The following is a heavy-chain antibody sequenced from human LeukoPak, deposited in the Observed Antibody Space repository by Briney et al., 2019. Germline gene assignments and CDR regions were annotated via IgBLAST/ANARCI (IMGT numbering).Heavy chain of an antibody. CDR1: GGSISSSSYY. D-gene: IGHD3-3*01. J-gene: IGHJ3*02. Sequence: PSETLSLTCTVSGGSISSSSYYWGWIRQPPGKGLEWIGSIYYSGSTYYNPSLKSRVTISVDTSKNQFSLKLSSVTAADTAVYYCASVRRTISGVVSDALDIWGQGTMVTVSS. V-gene: IGHV4-39*01. CDR3: ASVRRTISGVVSDALDI. CDR2: IYYSGST.